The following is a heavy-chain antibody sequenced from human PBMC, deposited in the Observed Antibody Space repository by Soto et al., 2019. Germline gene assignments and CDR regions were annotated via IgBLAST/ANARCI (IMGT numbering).Heavy chain of an antibody. CDR1: GFTFSSYG. V-gene: IGHV3-33*01. D-gene: IGHD6-6*01. CDR2: IWYDGSNK. Sequence: QVQLLESGGGVVQPGRSLRLSCAASGFTFSSYGMHWVRQAPGKGLEWVAVIWYDGSNKYYADSVKGRFTISRDNSKNTLYLQMNSLRAEDTAVNYCARVYLAARTSYYNDMDVWGKGTTVTVSS. J-gene: IGHJ6*03. CDR3: ARVYLAARTSYYNDMDV.